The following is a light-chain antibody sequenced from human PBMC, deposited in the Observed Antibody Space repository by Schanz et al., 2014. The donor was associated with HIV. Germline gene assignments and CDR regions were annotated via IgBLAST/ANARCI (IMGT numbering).Light chain of an antibody. V-gene: IGKV3-15*01. CDR1: QSVSNN. CDR2: ITS. Sequence: EIVMTQSPAILSVSPGDRVTLSCRASQSVSNNFAWYQQKPGQAPRLLIHITSTRATGIPDRFSGSGSGTDFTLTISSLEPEDFAVYYCQQRTNWPPALTFGGGTRVEIK. CDR3: QQRTNWPPALT. J-gene: IGKJ4*01.